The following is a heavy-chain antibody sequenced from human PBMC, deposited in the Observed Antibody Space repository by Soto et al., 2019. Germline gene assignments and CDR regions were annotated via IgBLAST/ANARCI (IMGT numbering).Heavy chain of an antibody. D-gene: IGHD3-3*01. CDR3: ARMYRSGYYLYYYYGMDC. Sequence: SGPTLVNPTQTLTLTCTFSGFSLSTSGMCVSWIRQPPGKALEWLALIDWDDDKYYSTSLKTRLTISKDTSKNQVVLTMTNMDPVDTATYYCARMYRSGYYLYYYYGMDCWGQGTTVTVSS. J-gene: IGHJ6*02. V-gene: IGHV2-70*01. CDR2: IDWDDDK. CDR1: GFSLSTSGMC.